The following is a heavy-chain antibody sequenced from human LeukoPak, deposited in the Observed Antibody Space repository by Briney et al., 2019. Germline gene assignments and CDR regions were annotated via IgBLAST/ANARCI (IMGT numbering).Heavy chain of an antibody. J-gene: IGHJ2*01. D-gene: IGHD1-26*01. CDR3: ARLGLYSGSYYDWYFDL. CDR2: ISAYNGNT. Sequence: GASVKVSCKASGYTFTSYGISWVRQAPGQGLEWMGWISAYNGNTNYAQKLQGRVTMTTDTSTSTAYMELRSLRSDDTAVYYCARLGLYSGSYYDWYFDLWGRGTLVTVSS. CDR1: GYTFTSYG. V-gene: IGHV1-18*01.